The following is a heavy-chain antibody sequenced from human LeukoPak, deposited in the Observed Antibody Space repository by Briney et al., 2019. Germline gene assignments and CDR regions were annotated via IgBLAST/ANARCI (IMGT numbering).Heavy chain of an antibody. V-gene: IGHV4-34*01. CDR1: GGSFSGYY. Sequence: SETLSLTCAVYGGSFSGYYRSWIRQPPGKGLEWIGEINHSGSTNYNPSLKSRVTISVDTSKNQFSLKLSSVTAADTAVYYCASPFIVVPAAIPWGQGTLVTVSS. D-gene: IGHD2-2*02. CDR3: ASPFIVVPAAIP. J-gene: IGHJ5*02. CDR2: INHSGST.